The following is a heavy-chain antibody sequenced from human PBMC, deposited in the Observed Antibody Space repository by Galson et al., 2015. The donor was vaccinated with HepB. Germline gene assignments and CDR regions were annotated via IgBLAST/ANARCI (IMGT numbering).Heavy chain of an antibody. CDR3: ARDSCISTRCHQRGVYYYYGMDV. D-gene: IGHD2-2*01. CDR2: ISYDGAHI. V-gene: IGHV3-30-3*01. Sequence: SLRLSCAASGFTFSSYAMHWVLQAPGKGLEWVATISYDGAHINYADSVRGRFPICRDNSKSNMTLQMTRLSAADTAVYHCARDSCISTRCHQRGVYYYYGMDVWRQATTVDVAS. J-gene: IGHJ6*02. CDR1: GFTFSSYA.